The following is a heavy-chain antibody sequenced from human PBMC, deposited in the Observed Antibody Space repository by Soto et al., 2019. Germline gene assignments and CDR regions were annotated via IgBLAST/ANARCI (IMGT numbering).Heavy chain of an antibody. V-gene: IGHV4-59*11. CDR3: ARADPDASVGF. D-gene: IGHD3-16*01. Sequence: SETLSVTCTVSGGSMSSHYWTWLRQPPGKGLEWIGYISYSGSSYYNPSLKSRVTISADTSRNQFSLRLTSVIAADTAVYFCARADPDASVGFWGQGTLVTVSS. J-gene: IGHJ4*02. CDR2: ISYSGSS. CDR1: GGSMSSHY.